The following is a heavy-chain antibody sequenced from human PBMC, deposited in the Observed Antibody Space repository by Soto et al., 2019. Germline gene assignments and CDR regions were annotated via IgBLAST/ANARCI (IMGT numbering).Heavy chain of an antibody. CDR3: AREKLLDVPDPPYYYYGMDV. D-gene: IGHD2-15*01. V-gene: IGHV3-33*01. Sequence: GGSLRLSCAASGFTFSSYGMHWVRQAPGKGLEWVAVIWYDGSNKYYADSVKGRFTISRDNSKNTLYLQMNSLRAEDTAVYYCAREKLLDVPDPPYYYYGMDVWGQGTTVTVSS. CDR2: IWYDGSNK. J-gene: IGHJ6*02. CDR1: GFTFSSYG.